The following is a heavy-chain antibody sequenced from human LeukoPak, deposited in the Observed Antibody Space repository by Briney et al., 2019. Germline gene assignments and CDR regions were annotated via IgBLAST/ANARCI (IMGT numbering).Heavy chain of an antibody. J-gene: IGHJ3*02. Sequence: SETLSLTCTVSGGSISNYYWSWIRQPAGKGLEWIGRVHSSRGSNYNPSLKSRVTISVDTSKNQFSLKLSSVTAADTAVYYCARHGGDGYNMDDAFDIWGQGTMVTVSS. CDR3: ARHGGDGYNMDDAFDI. CDR1: GGSISNYY. V-gene: IGHV4-4*07. CDR2: VHSSRGS. D-gene: IGHD5-24*01.